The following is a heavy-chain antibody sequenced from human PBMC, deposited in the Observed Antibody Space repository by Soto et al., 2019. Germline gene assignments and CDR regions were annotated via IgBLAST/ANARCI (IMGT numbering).Heavy chain of an antibody. CDR3: ARMASGSYYFDY. Sequence: GGSLRLSCAASGFIFSGSWMTWVRQAPGKGLEWVANINQDAGQKYYVDSVRGRFTISRDNAKNSLYLQMSSLTADDTAVYYCARMASGSYYFDYWGQGTLVTVSS. V-gene: IGHV3-7*05. CDR2: INQDAGQK. D-gene: IGHD1-26*01. CDR1: GFIFSGSW. J-gene: IGHJ4*02.